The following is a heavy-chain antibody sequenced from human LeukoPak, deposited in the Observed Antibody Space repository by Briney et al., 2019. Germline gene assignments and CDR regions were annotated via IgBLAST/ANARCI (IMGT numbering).Heavy chain of an antibody. V-gene: IGHV3-30*18. J-gene: IGHJ4*02. Sequence: PGGSLRLSCAASGFTFSSYGMHWVRQAPGKGLEWVAVISGDGTTRYYADSVKGRFTISRDNFKNTLYLEMNSLRAEDTAVYYCAKEGAAGGKMQFCFDYWGQGTLVTVSS. CDR2: ISGDGTTR. CDR1: GFTFSSYG. D-gene: IGHD6-13*01. CDR3: AKEGAAGGKMQFCFDY.